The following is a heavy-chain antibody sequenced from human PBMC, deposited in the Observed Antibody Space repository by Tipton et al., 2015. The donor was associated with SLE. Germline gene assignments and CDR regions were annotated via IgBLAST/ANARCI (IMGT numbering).Heavy chain of an antibody. CDR3: ARESGSYFDY. D-gene: IGHD1-26*01. V-gene: IGHV3-66*03. CDR2: IFTYGNT. Sequence: GSLRLSCVASGIIVSNNYMTWVRQAPGKGLEWVSVIFTYGNTRYTDSVKGRFTISRDKSKNTLYLEMNSLRLEDTAIYYCARESGSYFDYWGRGPLVTVSS. CDR1: GIIVSNNY. J-gene: IGHJ4*02.